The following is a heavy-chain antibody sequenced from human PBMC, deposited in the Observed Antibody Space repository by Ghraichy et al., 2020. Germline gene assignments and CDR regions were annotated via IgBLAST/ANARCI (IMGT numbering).Heavy chain of an antibody. CDR1: GFTVSSNY. CDR3: ARGNGHNYKAFDY. J-gene: IGHJ4*02. Sequence: GGSLRLSCAASGFTVSSNYMSWVRQAPGKGLEWVSVIYSGGSTYFADSVKGRFTISRDNSRNTLYLQMNSLRAEDTAVYYCARGNGHNYKAFDYWGQGTLVTVSS. D-gene: IGHD5-24*01. V-gene: IGHV3-53*01. CDR2: IYSGGST.